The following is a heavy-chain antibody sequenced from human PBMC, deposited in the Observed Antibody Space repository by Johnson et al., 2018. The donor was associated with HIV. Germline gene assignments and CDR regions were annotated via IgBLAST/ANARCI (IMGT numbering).Heavy chain of an antibody. CDR3: AKATQWELPSPDAFDI. Sequence: VQLVESGGGLVQPGRSLRLSCAASGFTFDDYAMHWVRQAPGKGLEWVSGISCNSGSIGYADSVKGRFTISRDNAKNSLYLQMNSLRAEDTALYYCAKATQWELPSPDAFDIWGQGTMVTVSS. V-gene: IGHV3-9*01. CDR2: ISCNSGSI. CDR1: GFTFDDYA. J-gene: IGHJ3*02. D-gene: IGHD1-26*01.